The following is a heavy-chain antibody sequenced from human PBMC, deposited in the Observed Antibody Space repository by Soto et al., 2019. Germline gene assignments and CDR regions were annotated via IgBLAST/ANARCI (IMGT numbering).Heavy chain of an antibody. CDR2: INPNSGGT. CDR1: GYTFSGYY. J-gene: IGHJ6*02. V-gene: IGHV1-2*02. CDR3: ARSLTEGYCTITGCYTRPLYGMDV. Sequence: ASVKVSCKASGYTFSGYYIHWLRQAPGQGLEWMGWINPNSGGTNYAQKFQGRVTVTRDTPTSTAYMELSRLTSDDTAVYYCARSLTEGYCTITGCYTRPLYGMDVWGLGTTVTV. D-gene: IGHD2-2*02.